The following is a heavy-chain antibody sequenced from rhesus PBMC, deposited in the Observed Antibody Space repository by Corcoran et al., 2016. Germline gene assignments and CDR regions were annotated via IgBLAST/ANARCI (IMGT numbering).Heavy chain of an antibody. V-gene: IGHV4-160*01. CDR3: ARVGEDDYGYYGNLDY. CDR2: IRSGGTT. CDR1: GGSISSNY. Sequence: QVQLQQWGEGLVKPSETLSLTCAVYGGSISSNYWSWIRQPPGKGLEWIGRIRSGGTTNYNPSLKSRGTSSIDTSKNQFSLRLSSVTAADTAVYYCARVGEDDYGYYGNLDYWGQGVLVTVSS. J-gene: IGHJ4*01. D-gene: IGHD3-9*01.